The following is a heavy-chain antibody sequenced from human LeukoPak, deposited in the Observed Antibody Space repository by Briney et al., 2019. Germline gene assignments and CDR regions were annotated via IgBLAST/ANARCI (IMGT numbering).Heavy chain of an antibody. V-gene: IGHV3-23*01. J-gene: IGHJ5*02. CDR1: GFTFSSYA. CDR3: AKDENYDFWSGYSGFDP. Sequence: GGSLRLSCAASGFTFSSYAMSWVRQAPGKGLEWVSAISGSGGSTYYADSVKGRFTISRDNSKNTLYLQMNSLRAEDTAVYYCAKDENYDFWSGYSGFDPWGQGTLVTVSS. CDR2: ISGSGGST. D-gene: IGHD3-3*01.